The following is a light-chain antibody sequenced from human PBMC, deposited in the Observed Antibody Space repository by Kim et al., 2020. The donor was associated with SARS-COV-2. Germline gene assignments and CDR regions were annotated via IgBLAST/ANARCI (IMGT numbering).Light chain of an antibody. CDR1: QDIRND. CDR3: LQHNSYPIT. CDR2: GAS. Sequence: ASVGDRGTITCRASQDIRNDLGWCQQSPGRAPKRLIYGASSLQSGVPSRFSGSGSGTEFTLTISSLQPEDFATYFCLQHNSYPITFGQGTRLEIK. J-gene: IGKJ5*01. V-gene: IGKV1-17*01.